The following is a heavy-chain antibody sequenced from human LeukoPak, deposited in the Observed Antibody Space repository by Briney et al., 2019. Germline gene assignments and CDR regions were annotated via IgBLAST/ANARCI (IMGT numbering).Heavy chain of an antibody. CDR1: GYTFTGYY. J-gene: IGHJ4*02. V-gene: IGHV1-2*02. D-gene: IGHD3-10*01. CDR2: INPNSGGT. CDR3: AREITMVRGVHFDY. Sequence: ASVKVSCKASGYTFTGYYMHWVRQAPGQGLEWMGWINPNSGGTNYAQKFQGRVTVTRDTPISTAYMELSRLRSDDTAVYYCAREITMVRGVHFDYWGQGTLVTVSS.